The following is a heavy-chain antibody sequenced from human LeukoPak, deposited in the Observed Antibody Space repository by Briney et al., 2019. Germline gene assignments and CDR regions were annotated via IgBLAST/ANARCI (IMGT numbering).Heavy chain of an antibody. CDR1: GFTFSSYA. J-gene: IGHJ3*02. CDR3: ARDRRTNWNVAFDI. D-gene: IGHD1-1*01. V-gene: IGHV3-30*04. CDR2: ISYDGSNK. Sequence: GRSLRLSCVASGFTFSSYAMHWVRQAPGKGLEWVAGISYDGSNKYYADSVKGRFTISRDNSKNTLYLQMNSLRAEDTAVYYCARDRRTNWNVAFDIWGQGTMVTVSS.